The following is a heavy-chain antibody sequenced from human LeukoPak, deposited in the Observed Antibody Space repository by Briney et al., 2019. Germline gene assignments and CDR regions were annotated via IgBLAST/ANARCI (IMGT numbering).Heavy chain of an antibody. Sequence: PSETLSLTCTVSGGSISNYYWSWIRQPPGKGLEWIGYFYTSGSTNYNPSLKSRVTISVDTSKNQFSLKLSSVTAADTAVYYCARGAYYFDYWGQGTLVTVSS. CDR1: GGSISNYY. J-gene: IGHJ4*02. CDR3: ARGAYYFDY. CDR2: FYTSGST. V-gene: IGHV4-4*09. D-gene: IGHD4/OR15-4a*01.